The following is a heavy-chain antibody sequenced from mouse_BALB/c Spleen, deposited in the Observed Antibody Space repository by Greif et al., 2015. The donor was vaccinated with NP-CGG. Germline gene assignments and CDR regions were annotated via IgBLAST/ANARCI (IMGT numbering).Heavy chain of an antibody. CDR2: ISYSGST. J-gene: IGHJ4*01. D-gene: IGHD2-4*01. V-gene: IGHV3-2*02. CDR1: GYSITSDYA. CDR3: ARSTMIMRDYAMDY. Sequence: EVKLVESGPGLVKPSQSLSLTCTVTGYSITSDYAWNWIRQFPGNKLEWMGYISYSGSTSYNPSLKSRISITRDTSKNQFFLQLNSVTTEDTATYYCARSTMIMRDYAMDYWGQGTSVTVSS.